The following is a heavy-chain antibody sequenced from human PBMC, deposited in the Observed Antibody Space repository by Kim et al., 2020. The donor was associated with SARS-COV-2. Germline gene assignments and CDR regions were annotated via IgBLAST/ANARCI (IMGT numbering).Heavy chain of an antibody. CDR2: VTPKNGVT. CDR1: GYTFTDFY. Sequence: ASVKVSCKTSGYTFTDFYIHWVRQAPGQGLEWMGWVTPKNGVTRIAQKFQGRVTMTRDTSISTAYMELNSLTSDDTAVYYCARDVSSFDIWGQGTMVTVS. J-gene: IGHJ3*02. V-gene: IGHV1-2*02. CDR3: ARDVSSFDI.